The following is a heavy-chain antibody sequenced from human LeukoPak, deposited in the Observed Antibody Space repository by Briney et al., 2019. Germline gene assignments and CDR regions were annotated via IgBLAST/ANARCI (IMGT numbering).Heavy chain of an antibody. CDR2: IFYSGST. D-gene: IGHD2-2*01. Sequence: SETLSLTCTVSSGSISTSNYYWGWVRQPPGKALEWIGNIFYSGSTYYSPSLKSRVTISVDTSKNQFSLKLSSVTAADTALYYCARGESSYALYYFDYWGRGTLVTVSS. V-gene: IGHV4-39*07. CDR1: SGSISTSNYY. J-gene: IGHJ4*02. CDR3: ARGESSYALYYFDY.